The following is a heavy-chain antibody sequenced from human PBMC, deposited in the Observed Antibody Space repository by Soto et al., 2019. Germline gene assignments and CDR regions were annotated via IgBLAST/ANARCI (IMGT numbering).Heavy chain of an antibody. CDR2: IYYSGST. V-gene: IGHV4-31*03. CDR3: ARGGQGYCSSTSCHGMDV. J-gene: IGHJ6*02. D-gene: IGHD2-2*01. CDR1: GGSISSGGYY. Sequence: SETLSLTCTVSGGSISSGGYYWSWIRQHPGKGLEWIGYIYYSGSTYYNPSLKSRVTISVDTSKNQFSLKLSSVTAADTAVYYCARGGQGYCSSTSCHGMDVWGQGTTVTVSS.